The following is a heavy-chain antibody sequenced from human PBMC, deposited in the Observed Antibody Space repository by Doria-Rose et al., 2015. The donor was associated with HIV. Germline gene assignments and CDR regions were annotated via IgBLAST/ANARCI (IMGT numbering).Heavy chain of an antibody. CDR3: ARIKSSRWYHKYYFDF. CDR2: ISSDDER. J-gene: IGHJ4*02. CDR1: GVSLSSPGMG. Sequence: QITLKESGPVLVKPTETLTLTCTVSGVSLSSPGMGVSWIRQPPGKALEWLAHISSDDERSYKTSLKSRLTISRSTSKSQVVLTMTDMDPVDTATYYCARIKSSRWYHKYYFDFWGQGTLVIVSA. D-gene: IGHD6-13*01. V-gene: IGHV2-26*01.